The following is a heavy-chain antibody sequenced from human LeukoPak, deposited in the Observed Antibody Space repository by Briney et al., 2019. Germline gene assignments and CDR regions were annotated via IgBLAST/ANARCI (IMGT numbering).Heavy chain of an antibody. CDR3: TSLNYYYDTGGSP. D-gene: IGHD3-22*01. CDR1: GFTYYRYN. CDR2: ISFSSVFI. J-gene: IGHJ5*02. V-gene: IGHV3-48*02. Sequence: GGPQRLSCAASGFTYYRYNMNGVPEPPGEGLEWVSYISFSSVFISSPDSVKGRFTISGDNDTSSLYLQMNSLRDEDTAVYYCTSLNYYYDTGGSPWGQGILVTVSS.